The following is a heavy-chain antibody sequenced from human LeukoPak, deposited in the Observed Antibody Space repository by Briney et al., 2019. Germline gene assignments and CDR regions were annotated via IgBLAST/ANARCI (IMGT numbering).Heavy chain of an antibody. D-gene: IGHD2-21*01. CDR2: IYPGDSNI. J-gene: IGHJ4*02. CDR1: GYSFTSYW. V-gene: IGHV5-51*01. Sequence: GESLKISCKGSGYSFTSYWIGWVRQMPGKGLEWMGIIYPGDSNIKYSPSFQGQVTISADESTNTVYLQWSSLKASDTAMYFCARERWGSGGYWGQGTLVTVSS. CDR3: ARERWGSGGY.